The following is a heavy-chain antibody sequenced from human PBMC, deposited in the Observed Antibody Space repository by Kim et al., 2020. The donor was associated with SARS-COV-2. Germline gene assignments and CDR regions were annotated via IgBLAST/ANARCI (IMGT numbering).Heavy chain of an antibody. CDR2: ISGSGGST. Sequence: GGSLRLSCAASGFTFSSYAMSWVRQAPGKGLEWVSAISGSGGSTYYADSVKGRFTISRDNSKNTLYLQMNSLRAEDTAVYYCAKSSGYSSSWSPYKYFYYFDYWGQGTLVTVSS. CDR3: AKSSGYSSSWSPYKYFYYFDY. D-gene: IGHD6-13*01. CDR1: GFTFSSYA. J-gene: IGHJ4*02. V-gene: IGHV3-23*01.